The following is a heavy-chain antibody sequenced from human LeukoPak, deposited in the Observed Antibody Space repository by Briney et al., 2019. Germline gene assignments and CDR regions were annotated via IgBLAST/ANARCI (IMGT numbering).Heavy chain of an antibody. V-gene: IGHV4-39*01. Sequence: SETLSLTCTVSGGSISSSYYYWGWIRQPPGKGLEWIGSIYYSGSTYYNPSLKSRVTISVDTSKNQFSLKLRSVTAADTAVYYCARHSDGYNYGDFDYWGQGTLVTVSS. CDR2: IYYSGST. J-gene: IGHJ4*02. CDR1: GGSISSSYYY. D-gene: IGHD5-24*01. CDR3: ARHSDGYNYGDFDY.